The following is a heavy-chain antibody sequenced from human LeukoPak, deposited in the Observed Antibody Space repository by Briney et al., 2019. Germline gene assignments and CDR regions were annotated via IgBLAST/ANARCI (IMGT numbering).Heavy chain of an antibody. CDR3: AKDIGYGDYVGFGMDV. V-gene: IGHV3-23*01. J-gene: IGHJ6*02. Sequence: GGSLRLSCAASGFSFNNYAMSWVRQAPGKGLEWVSAISGGGDATKYADSVKGRFTISRDNAKNSLYLQMNSLRAEDTALYYCAKDIGYGDYVGFGMDVWGQGTTVTVSS. CDR2: ISGGGDAT. D-gene: IGHD4-17*01. CDR1: GFSFNNYA.